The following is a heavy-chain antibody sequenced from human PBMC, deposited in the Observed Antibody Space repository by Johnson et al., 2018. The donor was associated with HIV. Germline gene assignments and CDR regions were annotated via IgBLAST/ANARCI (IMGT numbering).Heavy chain of an antibody. D-gene: IGHD4-11*01. CDR1: GFTFSSYA. CDR3: GRDINYSNYVTDAFDI. CDR2: ISYDGSNK. Sequence: VQLVEFGGGVVQPGRSLRLSCAASGFTFSSYAMHWVRQAPGKGLEWVAVISYDGSNKYYADSVKGRFTISRDSSKNTLYLQMNSLRAEDTAVYYCGRDINYSNYVTDAFDIWGQGTVVTVSS. J-gene: IGHJ3*02. V-gene: IGHV3-30-3*01.